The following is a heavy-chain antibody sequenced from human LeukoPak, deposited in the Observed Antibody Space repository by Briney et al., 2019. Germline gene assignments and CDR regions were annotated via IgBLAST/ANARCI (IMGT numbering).Heavy chain of an antibody. J-gene: IGHJ4*02. CDR1: GGSFSGYY. CDR2: INHSGST. D-gene: IGHD4-23*01. V-gene: IGHV4-34*01. CDR3: ARRTGNSLDY. Sequence: SETLSLTCAVYGGSFSGYYWSWIRQPPGKGLEWIGEINHSGSTNYNPSLKSRVTISVDTSKNQFSLKLSSVTAADTAVYYCARRTGNSLDYWGQGTLVTVSS.